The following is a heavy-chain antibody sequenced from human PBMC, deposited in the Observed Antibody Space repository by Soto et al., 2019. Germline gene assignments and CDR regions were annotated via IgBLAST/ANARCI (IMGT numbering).Heavy chain of an antibody. V-gene: IGHV1-69*13. CDR2: IIPIFGTA. CDR1: GGTFSSYA. J-gene: IGHJ6*02. Sequence: ASVKVSCKASGGTFSSYAISWVRQAPGQGLEWMGGIIPIFGTANYAQKFQGRVTITADESTSTAYMELSSLRSEDTAVYYCAYSTSSGYPYYYYGMDVWGQGTTVTVSS. D-gene: IGHD3-22*01. CDR3: AYSTSSGYPYYYYGMDV.